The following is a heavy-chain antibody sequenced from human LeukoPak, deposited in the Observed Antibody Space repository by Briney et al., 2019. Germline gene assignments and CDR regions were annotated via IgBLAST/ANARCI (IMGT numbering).Heavy chain of an antibody. D-gene: IGHD3-16*01. CDR1: GGSISTNNW. J-gene: IGHJ4*02. CDR3: AKSGDYLWDY. Sequence: NPSETLSLTFAVSGGSISTNNWWSWVRQPPGKGLEWIGEIYHTGSTNYSPSLRSRVTMSIDKSNNQFSLNLNSVTAADMAVYYCAKSGDYLWDYWGQGTLVTVSS. CDR2: IYHTGST. V-gene: IGHV4-4*02.